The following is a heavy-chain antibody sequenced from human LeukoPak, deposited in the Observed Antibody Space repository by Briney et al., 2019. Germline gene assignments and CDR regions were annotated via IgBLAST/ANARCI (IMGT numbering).Heavy chain of an antibody. V-gene: IGHV4-30-4*01. Sequence: PSETLSLTCTVSGGSISSGDYYWSWIRQPPGKGLEWIGYIYYSGSTYYNPSLKSRVTISVDTSKNQFSLKLSSVTAADTAVYYCARDRHTYYYGSGDYGMDVWGQGTTVTVSS. J-gene: IGHJ6*02. CDR1: GGSISSGDYY. CDR3: ARDRHTYYYGSGDYGMDV. CDR2: IYYSGST. D-gene: IGHD3-10*01.